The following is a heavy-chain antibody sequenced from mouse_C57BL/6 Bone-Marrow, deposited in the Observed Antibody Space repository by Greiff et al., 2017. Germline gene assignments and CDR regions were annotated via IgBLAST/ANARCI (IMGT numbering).Heavy chain of an antibody. CDR3: ARWRIYYDYDGVWWYFDV. V-gene: IGHV1-81*01. J-gene: IGHJ1*03. Sequence: VKLQESGAELARPGASVKLSCKASGYTFTSYGISWVKQRTGQGLEWIGEIYPRSGNTYYNEKFKGKATLTADKSSSTAYMELRSLTSEDSAVYCCARWRIYYDYDGVWWYFDVWGTGTTVTVSS. CDR1: GYTFTSYG. D-gene: IGHD2-4*01. CDR2: IYPRSGNT.